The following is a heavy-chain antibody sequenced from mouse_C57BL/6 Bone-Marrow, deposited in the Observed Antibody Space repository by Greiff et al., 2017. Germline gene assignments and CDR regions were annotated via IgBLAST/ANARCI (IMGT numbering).Heavy chain of an antibody. J-gene: IGHJ2*01. CDR3: ARTTTVVASDY. Sequence: EVKLVESGGGLVKPGGSLKLSCAASGFTFSSYTMSWVRQTPEKRLEWVATISGGGGNTYYPDSVKGRFTISRDNAKNTLYLQMSSLRSEDTALHYCARTTTVVASDYWGQGTTLTVSS. CDR1: GFTFSSYT. V-gene: IGHV5-9*01. D-gene: IGHD1-1*01. CDR2: ISGGGGNT.